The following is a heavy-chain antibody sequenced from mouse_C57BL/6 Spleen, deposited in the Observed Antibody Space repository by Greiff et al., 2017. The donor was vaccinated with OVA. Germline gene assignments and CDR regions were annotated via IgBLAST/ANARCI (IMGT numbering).Heavy chain of an antibody. J-gene: IGHJ2*01. V-gene: IGHV1-18*01. CDR2: INPNNGGT. D-gene: IGHD2-3*01. CDR3: ARREDGYYVDY. CDR1: GYTFTDYN. Sequence: EVQLQQSGPELVKPGASVKIPCKASGYTFTDYNMDWVKQSHGKSLEWIGDINPNNGGTIYNQKFKGKATLTVDKSSSTAYMELRSLTSEDTAVYYCARREDGYYVDYWGQGTTLTVSS.